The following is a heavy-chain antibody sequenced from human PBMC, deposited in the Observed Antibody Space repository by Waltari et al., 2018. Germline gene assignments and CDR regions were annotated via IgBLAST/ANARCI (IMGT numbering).Heavy chain of an antibody. J-gene: IGHJ5*01. CDR2: IIHTGSS. D-gene: IGHD6-19*01. CDR1: NGSSSRYF. Sequence: VHLQQWGAGLLKPSETLSLTCAVYNGSSSRYFWSWVRQSPGKGLEWIGEIIHTGSSNYNPSLKNRVTVSVDTSKNQCSLQVRSVTAADTAVYYCARRGISVAVEFDSWGQGTLVTVSS. CDR3: ARRGISVAVEFDS. V-gene: IGHV4-34*12.